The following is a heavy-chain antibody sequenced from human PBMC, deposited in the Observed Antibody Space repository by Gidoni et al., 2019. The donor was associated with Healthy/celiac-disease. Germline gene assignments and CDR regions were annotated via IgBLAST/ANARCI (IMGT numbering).Heavy chain of an antibody. D-gene: IGHD4-17*01. V-gene: IGHV4-39*01. CDR1: GGSISSSSYY. CDR2: IYYSGST. Sequence: QLQLQESGPGLVKPSETLSLTCTVSGGSISSSSYYWGWIRQPPGKGLEWIGSIYYSGSTYYNPSLKSRVTISVDTSKNQFSLKLSSVTAADTAVYYCARLGGGDYYDWFDPWGQGTLVTVSS. CDR3: ARLGGGDYYDWFDP. J-gene: IGHJ5*02.